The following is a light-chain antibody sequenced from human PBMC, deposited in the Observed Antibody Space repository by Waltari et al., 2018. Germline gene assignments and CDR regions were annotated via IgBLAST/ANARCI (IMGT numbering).Light chain of an antibody. J-gene: IGKJ5*01. CDR1: QSVSSY. CDR3: QQRSSWPIT. CDR2: DAS. Sequence: EIVLTQSPATLSLSSGEGATLSCRASQSVSSYLAWYQQKPGQAPRLLIYDASNRATGIPARFSGSGSGTDFTLTISSLEPEDFAVYYCQQRSSWPITFGQGTRLEIK. V-gene: IGKV3-11*01.